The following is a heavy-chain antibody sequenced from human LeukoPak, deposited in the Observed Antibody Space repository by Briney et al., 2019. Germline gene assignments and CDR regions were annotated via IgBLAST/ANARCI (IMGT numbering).Heavy chain of an antibody. CDR2: INQDGSQK. CDR3: AQDQNMIVVVISN. CDR1: GFTFCSCW. J-gene: IGHJ4*02. Sequence: GGSLRLSCAASGFTFCSCWMNWVRHTPGKGLEGGANINQDGSQKVYVDSVKGRFTISGDNANNSLYLQMNSLRAEDTAVYYCAQDQNMIVVVISNWGQGTLVTVSS. V-gene: IGHV3-7*03. D-gene: IGHD3-22*01.